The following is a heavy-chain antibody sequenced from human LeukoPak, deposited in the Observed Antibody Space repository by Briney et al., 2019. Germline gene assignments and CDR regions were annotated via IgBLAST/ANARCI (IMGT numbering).Heavy chain of an antibody. CDR2: ISSSGSTI. Sequence: PGGSLRLSCAASGFTFSDYHMSWIRQAPGKGLEWVSYISSSGSTIYYADSVKGRFTISRDNSKNTLYLQMNSLRAEDTAVYYCARDSPQLRFLEWLYNDAFDIWGQGTMATVSS. D-gene: IGHD3-3*01. J-gene: IGHJ3*02. V-gene: IGHV3-11*04. CDR3: ARDSPQLRFLEWLYNDAFDI. CDR1: GFTFSDYH.